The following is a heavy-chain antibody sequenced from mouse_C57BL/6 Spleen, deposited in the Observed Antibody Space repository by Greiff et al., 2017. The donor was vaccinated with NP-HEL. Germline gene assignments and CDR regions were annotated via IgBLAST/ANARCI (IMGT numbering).Heavy chain of an antibody. D-gene: IGHD2-1*01. J-gene: IGHJ4*01. CDR1: GYAFSSYW. CDR2: IYPGDGDT. V-gene: IGHV1-80*01. CDR3: VYGNYDYAMDY. Sequence: VKLMESGAELVKPGASVKISCKASGYAFSSYWMNWVKQRPGKGLEWIGQIYPGDGDTNYNGKFKGKATLTADKSSSTAYMQLSSLTSEDSAVYFCVYGNYDYAMDYWGQGTSVTVSS.